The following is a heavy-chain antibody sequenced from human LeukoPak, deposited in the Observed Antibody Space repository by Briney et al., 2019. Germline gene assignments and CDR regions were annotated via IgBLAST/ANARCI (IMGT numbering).Heavy chain of an antibody. J-gene: IGHJ2*01. D-gene: IGHD1-26*01. CDR1: GGSISGTSYY. Sequence: SETLSLTCTVSGGSISGTSYYWDWIRQPPGKGLEWIGNIYYTGGTSFHPSLKSRVTMSVDTSKNQFSLRLSSVTAADTAVYYCARSFLGDWYFDLWGRGTLVTVSS. V-gene: IGHV4-39*01. CDR2: IYYTGGT. CDR3: ARSFLGDWYFDL.